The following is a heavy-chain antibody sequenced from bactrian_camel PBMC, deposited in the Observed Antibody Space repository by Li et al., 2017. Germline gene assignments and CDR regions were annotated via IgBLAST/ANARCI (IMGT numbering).Heavy chain of an antibody. V-gene: IGHV3S53*01. Sequence: HVQLVESGGGSVQAGGSLTLSCLASGYTVTAYCMGWLRQAPGKEREGVATIVGTKITSYADSVKGRFTISRDNAKNTVNLLMNNLRPEDTGTYYCVRDRGEYADEAFAYWGQGTQVTVS. J-gene: IGHJ6*01. CDR2: IVGTKIT. D-gene: IGHD1*01. CDR3: VRDRGEYADEAFAY. CDR1: GYTVTAYC.